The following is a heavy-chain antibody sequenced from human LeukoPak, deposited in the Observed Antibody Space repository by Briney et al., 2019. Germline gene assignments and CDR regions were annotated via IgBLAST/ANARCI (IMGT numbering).Heavy chain of an antibody. D-gene: IGHD4-11*01. CDR3: ATHYSNNPPYYYGMDV. Sequence: PSETLSLTCTVSGGSISSYYWSWIRQPPGKGLEWIGYIYYSGSTNYNPSLKSRVTLSVDTSKNQFSLKLSSVTAADTAVYYCATHYSNNPPYYYGMDVWGQGTTVTVSS. J-gene: IGHJ6*02. CDR2: IYYSGST. CDR1: GGSISSYY. V-gene: IGHV4-59*08.